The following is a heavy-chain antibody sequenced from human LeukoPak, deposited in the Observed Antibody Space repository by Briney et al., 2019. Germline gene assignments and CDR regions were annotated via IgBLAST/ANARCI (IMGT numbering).Heavy chain of an antibody. D-gene: IGHD3-22*01. Sequence: GGSLGLSCAASGFTFSSYGMPWVRQAPGKGLEWVAVISYDGSNKYYADSVKGRFTISRDNSKNTLYLQMNSLRAEDTAVYYCAKDRYYYDSSGSSYFDYWGQGTLVTVSS. V-gene: IGHV3-30*18. CDR1: GFTFSSYG. CDR3: AKDRYYYDSSGSSYFDY. J-gene: IGHJ4*02. CDR2: ISYDGSNK.